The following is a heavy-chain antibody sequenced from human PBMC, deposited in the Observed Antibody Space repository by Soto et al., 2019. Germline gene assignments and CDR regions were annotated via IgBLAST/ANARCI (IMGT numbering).Heavy chain of an antibody. CDR2: IVPMSGGP. V-gene: IGHV1-69*01. Sequence: QVQLVQSAAEVKKPGSSVKISCKASGETFINYSFSWMRQATGQGLEWMGGIVPMSGGPNSAEKFHDRLTITADRSTGTVTMQLSRLTSYDTAVYYCARVGIRLIPADLGGGYHFQGLDVWGEGTKVTVSS. J-gene: IGHJ6*02. CDR1: GETFINYS. CDR3: ARVGIRLIPADLGGGYHFQGLDV. D-gene: IGHD2-2*01.